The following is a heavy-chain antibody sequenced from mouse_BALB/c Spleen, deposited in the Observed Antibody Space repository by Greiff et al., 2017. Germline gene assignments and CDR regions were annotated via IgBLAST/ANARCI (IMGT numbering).Heavy chain of an antibody. J-gene: IGHJ1*01. V-gene: IGHV1-87*01. CDR1: GYTFTSYW. CDR2: IYPGDGDT. Sequence: VQLQQSGAELARPGASVKLSCKASGYTFTSYWMQWVKQRPGQGLEWIGAIYPGDGDTRYTQKFKGKATLTADKSSSTAYMQLSSLASEDSAVYYCARGNWYFDVWGAGTTVTVSS. CDR3: ARGNWYFDV.